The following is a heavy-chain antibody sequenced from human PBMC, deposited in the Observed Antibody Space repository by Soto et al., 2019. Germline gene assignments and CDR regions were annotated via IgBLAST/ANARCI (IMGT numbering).Heavy chain of an antibody. CDR1: RGCISGYY. CDR2: MYNTGST. Sequence: PSETLSLTCTVSRGCISGYYWSWIRQPPGKGLEWNGYMYNTGSTVYNPSFKSRVTISVDTSKNQFSLKLNSVTAADTAVYYCARDLWGYCGTDCSPLDVWGQGTTVTGS. J-gene: IGHJ6*02. V-gene: IGHV4-59*01. CDR3: ARDLWGYCGTDCSPLDV. D-gene: IGHD2-21*02.